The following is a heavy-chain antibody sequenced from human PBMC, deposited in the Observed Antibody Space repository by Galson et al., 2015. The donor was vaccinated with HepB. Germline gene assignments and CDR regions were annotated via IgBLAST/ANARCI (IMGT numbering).Heavy chain of an antibody. J-gene: IGHJ6*02. V-gene: IGHV1-69*13. CDR1: GGTFSSYA. D-gene: IGHD3-16*01. Sequence: SVKVSCKASGGTFSSYAISWVRQAPGQGLEWMGGIIPIFGTANYAQKFQGRVTITADESTSTAYMELSSLRSEDTAVYYCARAIDDYVVGWPHYYYYGMDVWGQGTTVTVSS. CDR2: IIPIFGTA. CDR3: ARAIDDYVVGWPHYYYYGMDV.